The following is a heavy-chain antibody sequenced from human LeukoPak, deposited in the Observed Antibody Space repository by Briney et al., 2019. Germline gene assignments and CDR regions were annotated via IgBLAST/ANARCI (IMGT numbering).Heavy chain of an antibody. D-gene: IGHD5-18*01. CDR1: RFSISGYW. CDR2: IKKDGSEK. J-gene: IGHJ4*02. V-gene: IGHV3-7*01. Sequence: GGSLRLSCAAARFSISGYWMNWVRQAPGKGLEWVANIKKDGSEKYYVDSVKGRFTISRDNAKNSLYLEMNSLRAEDTAVYYCARDPSRGYTYGHGDLWGQGTLVTVPS. CDR3: ARDPSRGYTYGHGDL.